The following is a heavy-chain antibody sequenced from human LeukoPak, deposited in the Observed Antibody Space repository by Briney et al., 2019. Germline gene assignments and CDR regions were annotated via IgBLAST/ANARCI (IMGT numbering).Heavy chain of an antibody. CDR1: GGSFSGYY. CDR2: IYYSGST. D-gene: IGHD1-26*01. J-gene: IGHJ4*02. V-gene: IGHV4-31*11. CDR3: ARDSGGSYLYFDY. Sequence: SETLSLTCAVYGGSFSGYYWSWIRQHPGKGLEWIGYIYYSGSTYYNPSLKSRVTISVDTSKNQFSLKLSSVTAADTAVYYCARDSGGSYLYFDYWGRGTLVTVSS.